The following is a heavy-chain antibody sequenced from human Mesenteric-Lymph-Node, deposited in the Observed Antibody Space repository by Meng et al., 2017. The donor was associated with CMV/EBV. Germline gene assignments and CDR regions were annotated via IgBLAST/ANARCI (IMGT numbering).Heavy chain of an antibody. J-gene: IGHJ4*02. D-gene: IGHD6-13*01. CDR1: GFTFSSYA. CDR3: AREIAAAGVDY. V-gene: IGHV3-21*01. Sequence: GESLKISCAASGFTFSSYAMSWVRQAPGKGLEWVSSISSSSSYIYYADSVKGRFTISRDNAKNSLYLQMNSLRAEDTAVYYCAREIAAAGVDYWGQGTLVTVSS. CDR2: ISSSSSYI.